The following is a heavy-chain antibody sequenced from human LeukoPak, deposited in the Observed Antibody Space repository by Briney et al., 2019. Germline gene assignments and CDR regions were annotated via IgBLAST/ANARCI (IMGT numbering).Heavy chain of an antibody. Sequence: GGSLRLSCAASGFTFSSYAMHWVSQAPGKGLEWVAVISYDGNNKYYADSVKGRFTISRDNSKNTLYLQMNSLRAEDTAVYYCAREGLELQTLSWFDPWGQGTLVTVSS. J-gene: IGHJ5*02. CDR1: GFTFSSYA. CDR2: ISYDGNNK. V-gene: IGHV3-30-3*01. CDR3: AREGLELQTLSWFDP. D-gene: IGHD1-7*01.